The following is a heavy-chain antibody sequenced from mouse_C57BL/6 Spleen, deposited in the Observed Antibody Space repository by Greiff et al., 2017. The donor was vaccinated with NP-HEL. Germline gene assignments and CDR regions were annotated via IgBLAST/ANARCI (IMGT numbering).Heavy chain of an antibody. CDR1: GFTFSDYG. CDR2: ISSGSSTI. J-gene: IGHJ4*01. Sequence: EVQVVESGGGLVKPGGSLKLSCAASGFTFSDYGMHWVRQAPEKGLEWVAYISSGSSTIYYADTVKGRFTISRDNAKNTLFLQMTSLRSEDTAMYYCARRPYYDYSYAMDYWGQGTSVTVSS. V-gene: IGHV5-17*01. D-gene: IGHD2-4*01. CDR3: ARRPYYDYSYAMDY.